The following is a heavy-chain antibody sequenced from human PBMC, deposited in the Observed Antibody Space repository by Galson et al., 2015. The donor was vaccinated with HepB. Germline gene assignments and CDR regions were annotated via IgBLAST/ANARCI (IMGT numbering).Heavy chain of an antibody. CDR3: AREDYYDSSGYYYFSGPWDAFDI. CDR2: IYTSGST. D-gene: IGHD3-22*01. CDR1: GGSISSGSYY. Sequence: TLSLTCTVSGGSISSGSYYWSWIRQPAGKGLEWIGRIYTSGSTNYNPSLKSRVTISVDTSKNQFSLKLSSVTAADTAVYYCAREDYYDSSGYYYFSGPWDAFDIWGQGTMVTVSS. J-gene: IGHJ3*02. V-gene: IGHV4-61*02.